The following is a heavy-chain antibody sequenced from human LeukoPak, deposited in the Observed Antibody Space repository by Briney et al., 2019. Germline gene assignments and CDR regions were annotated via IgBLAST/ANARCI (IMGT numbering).Heavy chain of an antibody. J-gene: IGHJ4*02. CDR1: GFTFSSYA. CDR3: AKYRSGGNCYSGLY. D-gene: IGHD2-15*01. CDR2: FSSSGGST. Sequence: QSGGSLRLSCAASGFTFSSYAMTWVRQAPGKGLEWVSTFSSSGGSTYYADSVKGRFTISRDSSKNTLFLQMNSLGAEDTAVYYCAKYRSGGNCYSGLYWGQGTLVTVSS. V-gene: IGHV3-23*01.